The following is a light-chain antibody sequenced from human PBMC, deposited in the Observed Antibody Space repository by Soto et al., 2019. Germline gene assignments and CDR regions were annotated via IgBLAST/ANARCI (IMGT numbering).Light chain of an antibody. V-gene: IGLV2-11*01. CDR2: DVS. CDR1: SSDVGRYNT. Sequence: QSVLTQPASVSGSPGQTITISCTGTSSDVGRYNTVSWYQHHPGKAPKLIIYDVSKRPSGVPDRFSGSKSGNTASLTISGLQAEDEGEYFCCSYGGSYTPYVFGTGTKLTVL. CDR3: CSYGGSYTPYV. J-gene: IGLJ1*01.